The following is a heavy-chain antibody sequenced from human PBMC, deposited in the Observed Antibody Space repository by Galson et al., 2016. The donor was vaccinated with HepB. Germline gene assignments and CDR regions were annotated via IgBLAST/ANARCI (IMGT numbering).Heavy chain of an antibody. D-gene: IGHD2-15*01. CDR3: AREYCSGGSCYGLSGMDV. CDR1: GGSISSGGYY. V-gene: IGHV4-31*03. Sequence: TLSLTCTVSGGSISSGGYYWNWIRQHPGKGLEWMGHIYSSGTTFYNPSLKSRLTISIDTSKNQFSLRLNSVTAADTAVYYCAREYCSGGSCYGLSGMDVWGQGTTVTVSS. J-gene: IGHJ6*02. CDR2: IYSSGTT.